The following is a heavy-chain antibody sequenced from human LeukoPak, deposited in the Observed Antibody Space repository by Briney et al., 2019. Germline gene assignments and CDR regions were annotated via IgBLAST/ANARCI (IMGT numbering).Heavy chain of an antibody. V-gene: IGHV3-23*01. CDR1: GFTFSNYA. Sequence: GGSLRLSCAASGFTFSNYAMTWVRQAPGKGLEWVSAISDSGRNTYYADSVKGRFTISGDNSKNTLYLQMSSLRPGDTAVYYCAKDSGSFDYWGQGTLVTVSS. CDR3: AKDSGSFDY. D-gene: IGHD1-26*01. J-gene: IGHJ4*02. CDR2: ISDSGRNT.